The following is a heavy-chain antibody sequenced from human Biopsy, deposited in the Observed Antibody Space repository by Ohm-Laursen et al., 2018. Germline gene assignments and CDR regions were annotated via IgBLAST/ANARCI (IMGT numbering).Heavy chain of an antibody. Sequence: SSVKVSCKASGGTFNTHDITWVRQAPGQGLEWVGRIIPILALTNFAPKFQGRVTLTADKSTSTAYMELSSLTSEDTAVYYCAREGAFGDADAYYGLDVWGLGTTVTVSS. CDR2: IIPILALT. D-gene: IGHD3-16*01. CDR3: AREGAFGDADAYYGLDV. J-gene: IGHJ6*02. V-gene: IGHV1-69*04. CDR1: GGTFNTHD.